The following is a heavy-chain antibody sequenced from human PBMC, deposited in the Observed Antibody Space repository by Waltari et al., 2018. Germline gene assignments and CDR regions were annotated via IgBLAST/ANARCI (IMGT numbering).Heavy chain of an antibody. D-gene: IGHD1-26*01. CDR3: ARDSVSGSIILG. CDR1: GGTFSSYA. Sequence: QVQLVQSGAEVKKPGSSVKVSCKASGGTFSSYAISWVRQAPGQGLEWMGRIIPSFGTANYAQKFQGRVTITADKSTSTAYMELSSLRSEDTAVYYCARDSVSGSIILGWGQGTLVTVSS. J-gene: IGHJ4*02. V-gene: IGHV1-69*13. CDR2: IIPSFGTA.